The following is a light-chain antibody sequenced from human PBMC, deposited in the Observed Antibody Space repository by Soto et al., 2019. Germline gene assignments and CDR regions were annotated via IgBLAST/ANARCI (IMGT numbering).Light chain of an antibody. Sequence: DVQMTQSPSSLSASVGDRVTITCRASEDINGWLAWYQQKPGTAPKPLISAASILQTGVPSRFSGSGSGTDFNLTISSLQPDDSANYYGQPYNIYTLSFGGGTKVEIK. CDR1: EDINGW. CDR2: AAS. J-gene: IGKJ4*01. V-gene: IGKV1D-16*01. CDR3: QPYNIYTLS.